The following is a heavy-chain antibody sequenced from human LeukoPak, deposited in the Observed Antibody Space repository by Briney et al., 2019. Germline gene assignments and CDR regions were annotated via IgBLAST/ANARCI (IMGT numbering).Heavy chain of an antibody. CDR1: GYTFTGYY. Sequence: GASVKVSCKASGYTFTGYYMHWVRQAPGQGLEWMGWINPNSGGTNYAQKFQGRVTMTRDTSISTAYMELSRLRSDDTAVYYCARDKGQYQLLYGGNFDYWGQGTLVTVSS. CDR2: INPNSGGT. J-gene: IGHJ4*02. D-gene: IGHD2-2*02. CDR3: ARDKGQYQLLYGGNFDY. V-gene: IGHV1-2*02.